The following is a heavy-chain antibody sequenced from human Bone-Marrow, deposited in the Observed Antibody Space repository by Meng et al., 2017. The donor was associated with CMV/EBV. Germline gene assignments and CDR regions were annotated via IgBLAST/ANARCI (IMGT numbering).Heavy chain of an antibody. D-gene: IGHD2-2*01. J-gene: IGHJ4*02. CDR1: GYTFTSYD. CDR2: INPSGGST. CDR3: ARDPALWSSTSCPDY. Sequence: ASVKVSCKASGYTFTSYDINWVRQATGQGLEWMGIINPSGGSTSYAQKFQGRVTMTRDTSTSTVYMELSSLRSEDTAVYYCARDPALWSSTSCPDYWGQGTLVTVSS. V-gene: IGHV1-46*01.